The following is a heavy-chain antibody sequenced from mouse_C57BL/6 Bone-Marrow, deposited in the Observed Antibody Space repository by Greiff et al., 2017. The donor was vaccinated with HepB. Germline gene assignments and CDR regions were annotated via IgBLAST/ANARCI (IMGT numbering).Heavy chain of an antibody. Sequence: VKLMESGAELVKPGASVKMSCKASGYTFTTYPIEWMKQNHGKSLEWIGNFHPYNDDTKYNEKFKGKATLTVEKSSSTVYLELSRLTSDDSAVYYSARSTVVATDWYFDVWGTGTTVTVSS. CDR1: GYTFTTYP. V-gene: IGHV1-47*01. CDR2: FHPYNDDT. CDR3: ARSTVVATDWYFDV. J-gene: IGHJ1*03. D-gene: IGHD1-1*01.